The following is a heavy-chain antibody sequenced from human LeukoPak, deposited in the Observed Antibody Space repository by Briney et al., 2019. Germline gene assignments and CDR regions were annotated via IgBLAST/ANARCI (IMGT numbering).Heavy chain of an antibody. V-gene: IGHV3-7*04. CDR2: IKQDGSET. Sequence: GGSLRLSCAASGFTFSSYWMTWARQAPGKGLEWVANIKQDGSETYYVDSVKGRFTISRDNAKNSLYLQMNSLRAEDTAVYYCARWNFGAGSHYLDYWGQGTLVTVSS. D-gene: IGHD3-10*01. CDR1: GFTFSSYW. J-gene: IGHJ4*02. CDR3: ARWNFGAGSHYLDY.